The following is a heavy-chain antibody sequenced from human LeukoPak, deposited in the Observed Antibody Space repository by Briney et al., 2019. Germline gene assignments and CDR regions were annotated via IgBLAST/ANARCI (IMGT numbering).Heavy chain of an antibody. Sequence: SVKVSCKASGGTFSSYAISWVRQAPGQGLEWMGGIIPIFGTANYAQKFQGRVTITADESTSTAYMELSSLRSEDTAVYYCARGPFGVVKGAFDIWGQGTMVTVSS. V-gene: IGHV1-69*13. CDR3: ARGPFGVVKGAFDI. CDR1: GGTFSSYA. D-gene: IGHD3-3*01. CDR2: IIPIFGTA. J-gene: IGHJ3*02.